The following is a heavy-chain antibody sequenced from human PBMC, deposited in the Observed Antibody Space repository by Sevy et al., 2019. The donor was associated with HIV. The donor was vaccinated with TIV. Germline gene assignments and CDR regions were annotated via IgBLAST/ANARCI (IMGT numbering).Heavy chain of an antibody. CDR2: ISYHGRDK. Sequence: GGSLRLSCVVSGITFSTSGMHWVRQAAGDGLEWVAVISYHGRDKFYADSVKGRSTISRDNSKNILYLQMVSLRAEDTAVYYCAKDFTGYNGMDVWGQGTMVTVSS. J-gene: IGHJ6*02. V-gene: IGHV3-30*18. CDR3: AKDFTGYNGMDV. CDR1: GITFSTSG. D-gene: IGHD3-9*01.